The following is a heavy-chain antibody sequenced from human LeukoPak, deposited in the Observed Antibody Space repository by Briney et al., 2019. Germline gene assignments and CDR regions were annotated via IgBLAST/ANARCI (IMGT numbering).Heavy chain of an antibody. J-gene: IGHJ4*02. V-gene: IGHV4-34*01. Sequence: PSETLSLTCAVYGGSFSGYYWSWIRQPPGKGLEWIGEINHSGSTNYNPSLKSRVTISVDTSKNQFSLKLSSVTAADTAVYYCARGRSRGYCSGGSCYPYYFDYWGQGTLVTVSS. CDR3: ARGRSRGYCSGGSCYPYYFDY. CDR2: INHSGST. D-gene: IGHD2-15*01. CDR1: GGSFSGYY.